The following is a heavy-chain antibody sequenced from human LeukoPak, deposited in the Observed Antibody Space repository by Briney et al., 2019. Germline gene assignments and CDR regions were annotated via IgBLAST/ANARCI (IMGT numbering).Heavy chain of an antibody. J-gene: IGHJ3*02. CDR2: ISYDGSSK. CDR1: GFIFSDYP. Sequence: GGSLRLPCVGSGFIFSDYPIHWVRQAPGKGLEWVAVISYDGSSKYYADSVKGRFTISRDNSKNTLYLQMNSLRAEDTAVYYCARARSSYGYGDAFDIWGQGTMVTVSS. CDR3: ARARSSYGYGDAFDI. V-gene: IGHV3-30*04. D-gene: IGHD5-18*01.